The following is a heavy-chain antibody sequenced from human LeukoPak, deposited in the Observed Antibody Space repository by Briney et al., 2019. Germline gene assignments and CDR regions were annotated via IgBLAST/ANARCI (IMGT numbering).Heavy chain of an antibody. Sequence: PSETLSLTCTVSGGSISSSSYYWGWIRQPPGKGLEWIGSIYYSGSTYYNPSLKSRVTISVDTSKNQFSLKLSSVTAADTAVYYCARDNGGSGYFDYWGQGTLVTVSS. CDR1: GGSISSSSYY. D-gene: IGHD6-19*01. J-gene: IGHJ4*02. CDR3: ARDNGGSGYFDY. CDR2: IYYSGST. V-gene: IGHV4-39*07.